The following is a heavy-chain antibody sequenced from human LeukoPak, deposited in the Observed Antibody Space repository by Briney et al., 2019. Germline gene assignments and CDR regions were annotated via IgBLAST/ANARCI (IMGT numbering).Heavy chain of an antibody. J-gene: IGHJ3*02. CDR1: GFTFSSDE. V-gene: IGHV3-48*03. CDR2: ISSSGATI. CDR3: ARAVGTMDGLDT. Sequence: GGSLRLSCAASGFTFSSDEMNWVRQAPGKGLEWVSYISSSGATIYHADSVTQGRFTISRDNAKNSMYLQMNSLRAEATAVYYRARAVGTMDGLDTWGPGTVVTVSS. D-gene: IGHD1-26*01.